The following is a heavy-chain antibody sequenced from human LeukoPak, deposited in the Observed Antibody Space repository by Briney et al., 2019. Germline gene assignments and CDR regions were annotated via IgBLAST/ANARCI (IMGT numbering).Heavy chain of an antibody. CDR3: ARQKSLSNYYGMDV. CDR2: ISSSGSTI. CDR1: GFTFSSSA. V-gene: IGHV3-48*04. D-gene: IGHD2-2*01. Sequence: GGSLRLSCAASGFTFSSSAMNWVRQAPGKGLEWVSYISSSGSTIYYADSVKGRFTISRDNAKNSLYLQMNSLRAEDTAVYYCARQKSLSNYYGMDVWGQGTTVTVSS. J-gene: IGHJ6*02.